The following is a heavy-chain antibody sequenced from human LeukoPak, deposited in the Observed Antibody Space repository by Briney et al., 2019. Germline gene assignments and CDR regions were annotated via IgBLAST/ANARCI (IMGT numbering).Heavy chain of an antibody. CDR1: GFTFDDYA. J-gene: IGHJ4*02. V-gene: IGHV3-9*01. CDR2: ISWNSGSI. CDR3: ARLGTRYCSSTSCHPQFDY. D-gene: IGHD2-2*01. Sequence: PGGSLRLSCAASGFTFDDYAVHWVRQAPGKGLEWVSGISWNSGSIGYADSVKGRFTISRDNAKNSLYLQMNSLRAEDTALYYCARLGTRYCSSTSCHPQFDYWGQGTLVTVSS.